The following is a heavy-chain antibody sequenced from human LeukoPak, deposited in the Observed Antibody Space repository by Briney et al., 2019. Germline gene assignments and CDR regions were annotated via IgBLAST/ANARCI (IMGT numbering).Heavy chain of an antibody. Sequence: SETLSLTCTVSGGSMSGYYWNWIRQPPGARLEWIGYIYSTGSTNYNPSFQSRVTISVDTSKNQFSLRLSSVTAADTAVYSCARDPSGSSGTRFAIWGQGTMVTVSS. D-gene: IGHD2-15*01. V-gene: IGHV4-59*01. CDR2: IYSTGST. J-gene: IGHJ3*02. CDR3: ARDPSGSSGTRFAI. CDR1: GGSMSGYY.